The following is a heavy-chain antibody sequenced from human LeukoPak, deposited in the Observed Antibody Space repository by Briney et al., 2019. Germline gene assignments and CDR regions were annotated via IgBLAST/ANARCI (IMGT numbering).Heavy chain of an antibody. CDR3: ARTPRLDY. J-gene: IGHJ4*02. CDR1: GFNFNSYW. CDR2: INGDGSNT. V-gene: IGHV3-74*01. Sequence: QPGGSLRLSCAASGFNFNSYWMQWVRQAPGKGLVWVSCINGDGSNTRYADSVKGRFTISRDNAKNTLYLQVNSLRAEDTAVYYCARTPRLDYWGQGTLVTVSS.